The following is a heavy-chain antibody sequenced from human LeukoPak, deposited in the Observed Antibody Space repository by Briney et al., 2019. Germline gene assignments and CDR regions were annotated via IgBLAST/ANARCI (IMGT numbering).Heavy chain of an antibody. V-gene: IGHV1-69*04. D-gene: IGHD3-10*01. CDR1: GGTFSSYA. CDR3: ASYMVRGVIYYYYYGMDV. CDR2: IIPILGIA. J-gene: IGHJ6*02. Sequence: ASVKVSCKASGGTFSSYAISWVRQAPGQGLEWMGRIIPILGIANYAQKFQGRVTITADKSTSTAYMELSSLRSEDTAVYYCASYMVRGVIYYYYYGMDVWGQGTTVIVSS.